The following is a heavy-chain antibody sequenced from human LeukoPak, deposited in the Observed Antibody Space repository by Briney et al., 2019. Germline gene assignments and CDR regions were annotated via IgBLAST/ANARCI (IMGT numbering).Heavy chain of an antibody. CDR3: ARDPTGRCSSTSCHTRPPPWYYYYMDV. D-gene: IGHD2-2*02. J-gene: IGHJ6*03. V-gene: IGHV1-2*02. CDR2: INPNSGGT. Sequence: ASVKVSCKASGYTFTGYYMHWVRQAPGQGLEWMGWINPNSGGTNYAQKFQGRVTMTRDTSISTAYMELSRLRSDDTAVYYCARDPTGRCSSTSCHTRPPPWYYYYMDVWGKGTTVTVSS. CDR1: GYTFTGYY.